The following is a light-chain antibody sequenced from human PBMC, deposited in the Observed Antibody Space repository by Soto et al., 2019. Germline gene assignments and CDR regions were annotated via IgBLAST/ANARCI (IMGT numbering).Light chain of an antibody. J-gene: IGLJ2*01. Sequence: QSVLTQPPSASGTPGQRVTISCSGSSSNIGTNTVIWYQQLPGAAPRLLIYSDNQRPSGVPDRFSGSMSGTSASLAISGLRSEDEADYYCAAWDVSLVVFGGGTQLTVL. CDR2: SDN. CDR1: SSNIGTNT. CDR3: AAWDVSLVV. V-gene: IGLV1-44*01.